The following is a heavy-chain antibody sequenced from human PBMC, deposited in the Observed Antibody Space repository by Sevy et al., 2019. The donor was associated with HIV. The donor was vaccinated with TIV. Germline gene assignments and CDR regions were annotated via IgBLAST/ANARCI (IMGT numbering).Heavy chain of an antibody. J-gene: IGHJ4*02. CDR2: IKQDGSEK. CDR3: ARALAAAASY. D-gene: IGHD6-25*01. CDR1: GFTFRSYA. Sequence: GGSLRLSCAGSGFTFRSYAIHWVRQAPGRGLEWVANIKQDGSEKYYVDSVKGRFTISRDNAKNSMHLQMNSLRAEDTAVYYCARALAAAASYWGQGTLVTVSS. V-gene: IGHV3-7*01.